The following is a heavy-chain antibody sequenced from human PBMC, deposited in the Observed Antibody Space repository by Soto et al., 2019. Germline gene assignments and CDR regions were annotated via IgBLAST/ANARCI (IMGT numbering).Heavy chain of an antibody. J-gene: IGHJ6*02. CDR1: GDSVSRNNAA. D-gene: IGHD3-3*01. CDR3: ALKNYDFWSGYSHLPYAMDV. Sequence: SQTLSLTCAISGDSVSRNNAAWNWIRQSPSRGLEWLGKIYYRSKWYNDYAVSVRSRITINADTSKNHFSLQLKSVSPEDTAAYDCALKNYDFWSGYSHLPYAMDVWGQGTTVPVSS. CDR2: IYYRSKWYN. V-gene: IGHV6-1*01.